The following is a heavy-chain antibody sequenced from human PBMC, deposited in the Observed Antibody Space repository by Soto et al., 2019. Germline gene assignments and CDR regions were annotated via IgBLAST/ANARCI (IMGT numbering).Heavy chain of an antibody. CDR1: GFFLRDFG. CDR3: AKGARVGATKTYYYGMDV. Sequence: PGGSLRLSYVASGFFLRDFGMHWVRQAPGKGLEWVSVIWYDGSNTYHAASVKGRFTISRDNSKNTLYLQMDSLRAEDTAVYYWAKGARVGATKTYYYGMDVWGQGTTVTVSS. D-gene: IGHD1-26*01. CDR2: IWYDGSNT. J-gene: IGHJ6*02. V-gene: IGHV3-33*06.